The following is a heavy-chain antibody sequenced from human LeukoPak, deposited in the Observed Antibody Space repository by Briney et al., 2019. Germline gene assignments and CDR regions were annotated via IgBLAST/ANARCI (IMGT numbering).Heavy chain of an antibody. CDR2: MHPDSGNT. J-gene: IGHJ4*02. CDR3: ARVDRYCSSASCSSGRCYFDY. Sequence: GASVKVSCKASGYTFSSYDINWVRQATGHGLEWRGWMHPDSGNTGYAQKFQGRVTMTRATSITTDYMELSSLKSEDTAVYYCARVDRYCSSASCSSGRCYFDYWGQGTLVTVSS. CDR1: GYTFSSYD. V-gene: IGHV1-8*01. D-gene: IGHD2-2*01.